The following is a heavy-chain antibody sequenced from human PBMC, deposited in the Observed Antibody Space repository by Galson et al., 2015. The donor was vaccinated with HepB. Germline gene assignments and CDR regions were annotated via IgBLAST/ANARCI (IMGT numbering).Heavy chain of an antibody. Sequence: SLRLSCAASGFTFSSYSMNWVRQAPGKGLEWVSSISSSSSYIYYADSVKGRFTISRDNAKNSLYLQMNSLRAEDTAVYYCARDFRRSCYYGSGSLGNFDYWGQGTLVTVSS. CDR2: ISSSSSYI. CDR3: ARDFRRSCYYGSGSLGNFDY. J-gene: IGHJ4*02. CDR1: GFTFSSYS. D-gene: IGHD3-10*01. V-gene: IGHV3-21*01.